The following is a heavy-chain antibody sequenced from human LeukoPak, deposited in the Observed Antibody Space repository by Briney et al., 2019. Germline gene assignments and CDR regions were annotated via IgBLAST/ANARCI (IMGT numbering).Heavy chain of an antibody. CDR1: GYTFTSYG. D-gene: IGHD2-2*02. J-gene: IGHJ5*02. CDR3: ARARHCSSTSCYNNWFDP. CDR2: ISAYNGNT. Sequence: ASVKVSCKASGYTFTSYGISWVRQAPGQGLEWMGWISAYNGNTNCAQKLQGRVTMTTDTSTSTAYMELRSLRSDDTAVYYCARARHCSSTSCYNNWFDPWGQGTLVTVSS. V-gene: IGHV1-18*01.